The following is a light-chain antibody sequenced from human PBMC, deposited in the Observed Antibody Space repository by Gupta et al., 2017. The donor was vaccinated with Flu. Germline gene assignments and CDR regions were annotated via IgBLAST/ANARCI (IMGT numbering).Light chain of an antibody. CDR2: WAS. Sequence: DIVMTQSPEPLTVSLGERATINCKSSQSLLLTSSDRNYLAWYQQKPGQPPKLLFYWASTRESGVPDRISGSGSGTDFTLTISSLQAEDVAVYYCQQYFTTPLTFGGGTKVEIK. CDR3: QQYFTTPLT. V-gene: IGKV4-1*01. CDR1: QSLLLTSSDRNY. J-gene: IGKJ4*01.